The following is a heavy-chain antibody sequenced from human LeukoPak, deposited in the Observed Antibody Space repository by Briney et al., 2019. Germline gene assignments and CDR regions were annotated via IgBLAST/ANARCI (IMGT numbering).Heavy chain of an antibody. J-gene: IGHJ4*02. D-gene: IGHD3-22*01. CDR2: IWYDGSNK. CDR1: GFTFSSYG. CDR3: AKGSYYDSSGSFYLDY. Sequence: GGSLRLSCAASGFTFSSYGMHWVRQAPGKGLEWVAVIWYDGSNKYYADSVKGRFTISRDNSKNTLYVQVNSLGTEDTAAYYCAKGSYYDSSGSFYLDYWGQGTLVTVSS. V-gene: IGHV3-33*06.